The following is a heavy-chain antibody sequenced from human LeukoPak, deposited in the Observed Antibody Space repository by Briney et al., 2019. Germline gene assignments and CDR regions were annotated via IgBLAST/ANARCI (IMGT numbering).Heavy chain of an antibody. CDR1: GFTFSSYA. J-gene: IGHJ5*01. D-gene: IGHD6-13*01. Sequence: GGSLRLSCAASGFTFSSYAMTWVRQAPGKGLEWVSAISGSGGSTYYADSVKGRFTISRDNSKDTLYLQMNSLRAEDTAVYYCAKVGSSWYWFDSWGQGTLVTVSS. CDR3: AKVGSSWYWFDS. CDR2: ISGSGGST. V-gene: IGHV3-23*01.